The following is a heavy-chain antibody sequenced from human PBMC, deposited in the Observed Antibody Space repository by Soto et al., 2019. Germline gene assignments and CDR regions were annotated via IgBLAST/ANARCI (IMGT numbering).Heavy chain of an antibody. CDR3: TRGPRPISTGTGAY. Sequence: EVQLLESGGGLVQPGGSLRLSCAASGFTFTDYALSWVRQSPGKGLVWISRIYNDGTYSDYADSVRGRFTISRDNVNDTLYLQMNNLRAEDSGLYYCTRGPRPISTGTGAYWGQGTQVTVSS. J-gene: IGHJ4*02. CDR1: GFTFTDYA. CDR2: IYNDGTYS. V-gene: IGHV3-74*02. D-gene: IGHD3-10*01.